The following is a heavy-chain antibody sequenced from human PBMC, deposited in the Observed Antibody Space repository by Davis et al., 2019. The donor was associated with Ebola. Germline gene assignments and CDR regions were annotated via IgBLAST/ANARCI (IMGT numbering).Heavy chain of an antibody. V-gene: IGHV5-51*01. D-gene: IGHD5-12*01. Sequence: PGGSLRLSCTGSGYSFTSYWIGWVRQMPGKGLEWMGIIYPGDSDTSYSPSFQGQVTISADKSISTAYLQWSSLKASDTAMYYCARGAGIVATITPEKFDYWGQGTLVTVSS. CDR2: IYPGDSDT. CDR1: GYSFTSYW. CDR3: ARGAGIVATITPEKFDY. J-gene: IGHJ4*02.